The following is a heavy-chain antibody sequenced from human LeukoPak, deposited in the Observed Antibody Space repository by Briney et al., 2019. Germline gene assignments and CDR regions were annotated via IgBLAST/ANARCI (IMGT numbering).Heavy chain of an antibody. V-gene: IGHV3-23*01. J-gene: IGHJ4*02. CDR1: GFTFSSYA. CDR3: AKDIGNYYDSSGSTDY. CDR2: ISGSGGST. D-gene: IGHD3-22*01. Sequence: HPGGSLRLSCAASGFTFSSYAMSWVRQAPGKGLEWVSAISGSGGSTYYADSVKGRFTISRDNSKNTLYLQMNSLRAEDTAVYYCAKDIGNYYDSSGSTDYWGQGTLVTVSS.